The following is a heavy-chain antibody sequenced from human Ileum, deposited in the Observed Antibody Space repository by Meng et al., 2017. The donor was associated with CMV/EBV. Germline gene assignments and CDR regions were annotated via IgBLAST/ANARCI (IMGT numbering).Heavy chain of an antibody. CDR1: GDSVFNKNVA. V-gene: IGHV6-1*01. CDR3: ARGQFSALDF. CDR2: TYYMSKWNN. Sequence: QVQLQRSGPRLVRPSQTLSLTCAIYGDSVFNKNVAWNWIRQSPSRGLEWLGRTYYMSKWNNDYAASVESRIIVNLDTFTNQLSLQLNSVTPDDTAVYYCARGQFSALDFWGQGTLVTVSS. D-gene: IGHD4-11*01. J-gene: IGHJ4*02.